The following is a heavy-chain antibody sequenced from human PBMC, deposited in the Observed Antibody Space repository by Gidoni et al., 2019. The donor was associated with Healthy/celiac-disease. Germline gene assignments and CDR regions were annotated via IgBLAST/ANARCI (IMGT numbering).Heavy chain of an antibody. CDR3: ARVAVAGHLTDYYYYYGMDV. CDR2: IYTSGST. V-gene: IGHV4-61*02. Sequence: QVQLQESGPGLVKPSQTLSLTCTVSGASISSGSYYWSWIRQPAGKGLEWIGRIYTSGSTNYNPSLKSRVTISVDTSKNQFSLKLSSVTAADTAVYYCARVAVAGHLTDYYYYYGMDVWGQGTTVTVSS. J-gene: IGHJ6*02. D-gene: IGHD6-19*01. CDR1: GASISSGSYY.